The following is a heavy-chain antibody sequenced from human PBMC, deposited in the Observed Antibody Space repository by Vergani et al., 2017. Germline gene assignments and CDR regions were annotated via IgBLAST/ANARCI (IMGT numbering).Heavy chain of an antibody. CDR3: ARAQPCCSSTSCYNYYYYCYMDV. CDR1: GGSISSGGYS. Sequence: QVQLQESGSGLVKPSQTLSLTCAVSGGSISSGGYSWSWIRQPPGKGLEWIGYIYHSGSTYYNPSLKSRVTISVDRSKNQFSLKLSSVTAADTAVYYCARAQPCCSSTSCYNYYYYCYMDVWGKGTTVTVSS. J-gene: IGHJ6*03. CDR2: IYHSGST. D-gene: IGHD2-2*01. V-gene: IGHV4-30-2*01.